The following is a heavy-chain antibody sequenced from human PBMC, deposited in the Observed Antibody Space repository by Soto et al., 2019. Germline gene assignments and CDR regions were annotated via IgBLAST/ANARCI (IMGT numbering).Heavy chain of an antibody. V-gene: IGHV3-23*01. Sequence: EVQLLESGGGLVQPGGSLRLSCAASGFTFSNSAMSWVRQASGRGLEWVSVISGGGGTTYYADSVKGRFTISIDNSKNTLFIQMNSLRAEDTAVYYCAKDSIRIGTFALWGQGTLVTVSS. CDR1: GFTFSNSA. D-gene: IGHD1-26*01. CDR2: ISGGGGTT. CDR3: AKDSIRIGTFAL. J-gene: IGHJ4*02.